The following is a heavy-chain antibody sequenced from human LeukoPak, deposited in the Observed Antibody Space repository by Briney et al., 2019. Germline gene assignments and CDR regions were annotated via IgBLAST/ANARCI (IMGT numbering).Heavy chain of an antibody. CDR1: GGSISSYY. D-gene: IGHD5-18*01. CDR3: ARDVGYSYYFDYYYMDV. CDR2: IYYSGST. J-gene: IGHJ6*03. V-gene: IGHV4-59*01. Sequence: SETLSLTCTVSGGSISSYYWSWTRQPPGKGLEGIGYIYYSGSTNYNPSLKSRVTISVDTSKNQFSLKLSSVTAADTAVYYCARDVGYSYYFDYYYMDVWGKGTTVTVSS.